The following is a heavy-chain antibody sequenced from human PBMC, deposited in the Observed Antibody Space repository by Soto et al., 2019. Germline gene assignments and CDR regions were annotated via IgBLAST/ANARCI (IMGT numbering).Heavy chain of an antibody. CDR2: IYYSGST. J-gene: IGHJ4*02. CDR1: GGSISSSSYY. CDR3: ARLSFYVWGSYRYTLFDY. Sequence: SETLSLTCTVSGGSISSSSYYWGWIRQPPGKGLEWIGSIYYSGSTYYNPSLKSRVTISVDTSKNQFSLKLSSVTAADTAVYYCARLSFYVWGSYRYTLFDYWGQGTLVTVSS. V-gene: IGHV4-39*01. D-gene: IGHD3-16*02.